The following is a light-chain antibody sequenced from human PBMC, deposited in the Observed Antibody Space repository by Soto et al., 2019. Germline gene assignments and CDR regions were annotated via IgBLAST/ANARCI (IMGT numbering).Light chain of an antibody. CDR2: WAS. J-gene: IGKJ1*01. Sequence: DIVMTQSPDSLAVSLGERATINCKSSQSVLYSSSNKHYLAWYQQKPGQPPKLLISWASTRESGVPDRFSGSGSGTDFTLTISSLQAEDVAVYYCQQYYSTPRTFGQGTKVEIK. V-gene: IGKV4-1*01. CDR3: QQYYSTPRT. CDR1: QSVLYSSSNKHY.